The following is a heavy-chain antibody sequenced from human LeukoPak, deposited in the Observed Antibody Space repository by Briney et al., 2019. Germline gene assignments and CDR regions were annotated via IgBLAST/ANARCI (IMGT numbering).Heavy chain of an antibody. V-gene: IGHV1-69*05. CDR3: ASLYDSSGFNWFDP. CDR2: IIPIFGTA. D-gene: IGHD3-22*01. J-gene: IGHJ5*02. Sequence: SVKVSCKASGYTFTGYHIHLVRQAPGQGLEWMGGIIPIFGTANYAQKFQGRVTITTDESTSTAYMELSSLRSEDTAVYYCASLYDSSGFNWFDPWGQGTLLTVSS. CDR1: GYTFTGYH.